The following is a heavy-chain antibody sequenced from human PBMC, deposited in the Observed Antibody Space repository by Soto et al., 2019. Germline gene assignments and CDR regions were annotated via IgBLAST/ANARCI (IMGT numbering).Heavy chain of an antibody. V-gene: IGHV4-34*01. J-gene: IGHJ6*02. CDR1: GGSFSGYY. CDR3: ARGRELWLPGAYYYYYGMDV. CDR2: INHSGST. Sequence: SETLSLTCAVYGGSFSGYYWSWIRQPPGKGLEWIGEINHSGSTNYNPSLKSRVTISVDTSKNQFSLKLSSVTAADTAVYYCARGRELWLPGAYYYYYGMDVWGQRTTVTVSS. D-gene: IGHD5-18*01.